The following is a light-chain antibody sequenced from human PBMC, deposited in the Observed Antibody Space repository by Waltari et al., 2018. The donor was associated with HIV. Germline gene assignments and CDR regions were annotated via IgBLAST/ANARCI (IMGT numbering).Light chain of an antibody. CDR2: DAS. J-gene: IGKJ4*01. Sequence: DILLTQYPATLSLSPVDRATLSCMASQSVSSYLAWYQQKPGQAPRLLIYDASNRATGIPARFSGSGSGTDFTLTISSLEPEDFAVYYCQQRSNWPLTFGGGTKVEIK. CDR1: QSVSSY. CDR3: QQRSNWPLT. V-gene: IGKV3-11*01.